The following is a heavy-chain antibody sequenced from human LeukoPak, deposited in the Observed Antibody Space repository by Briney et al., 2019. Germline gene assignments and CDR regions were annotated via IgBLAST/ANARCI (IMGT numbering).Heavy chain of an antibody. D-gene: IGHD6-19*01. CDR1: GGTFSSHA. CDR2: IIPIFGTA. J-gene: IGHJ3*02. CDR3: ARSSGWDDAFDI. V-gene: IGHV1-69*06. Sequence: SVKVSCKASGGTFSSHAISWVRQAPGQGLEWMGGIIPIFGTANYAQKFQGRVTITADKSTSTAYMELSSLRSEDTAVYYCARSSGWDDAFDIWGQGTMVTVSS.